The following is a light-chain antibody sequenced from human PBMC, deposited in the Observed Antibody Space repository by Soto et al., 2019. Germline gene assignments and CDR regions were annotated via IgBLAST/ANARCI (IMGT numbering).Light chain of an antibody. CDR2: KAS. CDR3: QQYNSYSRT. V-gene: IGKV1-5*03. CDR1: QSISSW. Sequence: DIQMTQSPSTLSASVGDRVTITCRASQSISSWLAWYQQKPGKAPKLLIYKASSLESGVPSRFSGSGSGTEFTLTISSRQPDDFASYSCQQYNSYSRTFGQGTKLEIK. J-gene: IGKJ2*02.